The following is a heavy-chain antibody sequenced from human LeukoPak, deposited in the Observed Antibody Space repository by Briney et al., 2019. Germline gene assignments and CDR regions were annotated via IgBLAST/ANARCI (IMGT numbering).Heavy chain of an antibody. V-gene: IGHV3-66*01. D-gene: IGHD3-3*01. CDR3: ARDLLEWYFDF. CDR2: IYSGGST. Sequence: GGSLRLSCAASGLTVSSTYMSWVHQTPGKRLEWVSVIYSGGSTYYADSVKGRFTISRDNSKNTLYLQMNSLRAEDTAVYYCARDLLEWYFDFWGQGTLVTVSS. CDR1: GLTVSSTY. J-gene: IGHJ4*02.